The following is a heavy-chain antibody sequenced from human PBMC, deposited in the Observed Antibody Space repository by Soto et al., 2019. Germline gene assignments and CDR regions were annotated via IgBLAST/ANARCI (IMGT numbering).Heavy chain of an antibody. J-gene: IGHJ6*02. V-gene: IGHV4-59*01. D-gene: IGHD3-10*01. CDR1: GGSISSIY. CDR2: IYYSGSP. CDR3: ARVSSLIVRGATRYYYYYGMDV. Sequence: SETLSLTCTVSGGSISSIYWSWIRQPPGKGLGWIAYIYYSGSPTYNPSLKSRVTVALDTSKNQFSLKLSSVTAADTAVYYCARVSSLIVRGATRYYYYYGMDVWGQGTTVTVSS.